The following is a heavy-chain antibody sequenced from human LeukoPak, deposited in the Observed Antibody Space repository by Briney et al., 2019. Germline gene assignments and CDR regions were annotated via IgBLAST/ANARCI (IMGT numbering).Heavy chain of an antibody. CDR2: ISNNGGYT. J-gene: IGHJ4*02. D-gene: IGHD2-2*01. Sequence: GGSLRLSCAASGFTFSSSAMSWVRQAPGKGLEWVSAISNNGGYTYYADSVQGRFTISRDNSKSTLCPQMNSLRAEDTAVYYCARESSSSWSAVDYCGQGTLVTVSS. CDR1: GFTFSSSA. V-gene: IGHV3-23*01. CDR3: ARESSSSWSAVDY.